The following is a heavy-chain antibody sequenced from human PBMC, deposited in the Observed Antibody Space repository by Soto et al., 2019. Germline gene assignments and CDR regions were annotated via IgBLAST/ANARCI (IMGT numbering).Heavy chain of an antibody. J-gene: IGHJ5*02. CDR1: GFTFIDYY. CDR3: ARTPYITGTTAWFDP. CDR2: ISSSSSYT. V-gene: IGHV3-11*06. D-gene: IGHD1-7*01. Sequence: LGGSLRLSCAASGFTFIDYYMSWILQAPGKGLEWVSYISSSSSYTNYADSVKGRFTISRDNAKNSLYLQMNSLRAEDTAVYYCARTPYITGTTAWFDPWGQGTLVTVSS.